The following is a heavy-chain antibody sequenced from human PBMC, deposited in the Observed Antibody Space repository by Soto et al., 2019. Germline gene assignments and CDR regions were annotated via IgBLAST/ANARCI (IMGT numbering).Heavy chain of an antibody. Sequence: GGSLRLSCAGSGFTFSSYAMHWVRQAPGKGLEWVAVISYDGSNKYYADSVKGRFTISRDNSKNTLYLQMNSLRAEDTAVYYCARDQIVGATSPAYWGQGTLVTVSS. D-gene: IGHD1-26*01. CDR2: ISYDGSNK. CDR3: ARDQIVGATSPAY. CDR1: GFTFSSYA. V-gene: IGHV3-30-3*01. J-gene: IGHJ4*02.